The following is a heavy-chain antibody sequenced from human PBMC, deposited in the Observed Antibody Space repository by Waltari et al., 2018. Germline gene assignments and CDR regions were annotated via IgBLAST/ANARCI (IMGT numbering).Heavy chain of an antibody. CDR3: ARCPVVVPAAIRGWFDP. CDR2: FILIVGTA. V-gene: IGHV1-69*01. Sequence: QVQLVQSGAEVKKPGSSVKVSCKASGGNFSSYAISWVRQAPGQGLEWMGWFILIVGTANYAQMVQGRVTITADESTRTAYRELSGLRSEDTAVYYCARCPVVVPAAIRGWFDPWGQGTLVTVSS. D-gene: IGHD2-2*02. J-gene: IGHJ5*02. CDR1: GGNFSSYA.